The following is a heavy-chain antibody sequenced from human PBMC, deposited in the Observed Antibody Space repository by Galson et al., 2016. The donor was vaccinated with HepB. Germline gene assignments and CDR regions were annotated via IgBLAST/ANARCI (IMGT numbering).Heavy chain of an antibody. CDR1: GFPFSTYA. Sequence: LRLSCAVSGFPFSTYAMHWVRQAPGKGLEWVAVISFDGSHKYYADSVKGRFTISRDNFKNTLYLQMSGLRPDDTAVYYCATEILPLASGGDYWGQGTLVAVSS. CDR2: ISFDGSHK. D-gene: IGHD1-26*01. CDR3: ATEILPLASGGDY. V-gene: IGHV3-30*04. J-gene: IGHJ4*02.